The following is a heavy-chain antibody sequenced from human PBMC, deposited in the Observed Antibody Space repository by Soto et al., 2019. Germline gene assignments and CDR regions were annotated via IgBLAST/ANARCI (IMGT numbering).Heavy chain of an antibody. J-gene: IGHJ6*02. D-gene: IGHD1-26*01. CDR1: GGTCSIYA. CDR3: ARARVGGIVGATPVTQDYYYYGMDV. V-gene: IGHV1-69*13. Sequence: SVKVSCKASGGTCSIYAISCVGQSALQWLDWMGGIIPIFGTANYAQKFQGRVTITADESTSTAYMELSSLRSEDTAVYYCARARVGGIVGATPVTQDYYYYGMDVWGQGTTVTVSS. CDR2: IIPIFGTA.